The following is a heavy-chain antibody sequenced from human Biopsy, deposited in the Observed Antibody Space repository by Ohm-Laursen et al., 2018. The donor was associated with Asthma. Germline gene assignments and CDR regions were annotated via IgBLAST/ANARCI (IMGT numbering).Heavy chain of an antibody. D-gene: IGHD1-1*01. Sequence: SLRLSCAASGFSFSNFAIHWVRQAPGKGLEWVGVISKDASTQDYADSVKGRFTMARDNSKNTLDLQMNSLREGDTAVYYCVRDGTDDAFDIWGQGTVVSVSS. J-gene: IGHJ3*02. V-gene: IGHV3-30*01. CDR1: GFSFSNFA. CDR2: ISKDASTQ. CDR3: VRDGTDDAFDI.